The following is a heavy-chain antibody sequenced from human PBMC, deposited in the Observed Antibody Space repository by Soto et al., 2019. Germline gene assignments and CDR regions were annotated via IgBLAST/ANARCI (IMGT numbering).Heavy chain of an antibody. CDR3: AREPLTVTTSNYYYGMDV. D-gene: IGHD4-4*01. V-gene: IGHV1-18*01. J-gene: IGHJ6*02. Sequence: QVQLVQSGAEVKKPGASVKVSCKASGYTFTSYGISWVRQAPGQGLEWMGWISAYNGNTNYAQKLQGRVTMTTDTXTXTXSMELRSLRSDDTAVYYCAREPLTVTTSNYYYGMDVWGQGTTVTVSS. CDR2: ISAYNGNT. CDR1: GYTFTSYG.